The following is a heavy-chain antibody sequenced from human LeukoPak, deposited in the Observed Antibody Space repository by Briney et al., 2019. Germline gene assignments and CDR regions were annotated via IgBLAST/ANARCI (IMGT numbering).Heavy chain of an antibody. V-gene: IGHV3-21*01. CDR1: GFSFSSYR. D-gene: IGHD6-19*01. CDR3: ARDRSVAGTVDY. J-gene: IGHJ4*02. Sequence: PGGSLRLSCAASGFSFSSYRMNWVRQAPGKGLEWVSFISSSSGYIYYADSVKGRFTISRDNAKNSLYLQMNSLGAEDTAVYYCARDRSVAGTVDYWGQGTLVTVSS. CDR2: ISSSSGYI.